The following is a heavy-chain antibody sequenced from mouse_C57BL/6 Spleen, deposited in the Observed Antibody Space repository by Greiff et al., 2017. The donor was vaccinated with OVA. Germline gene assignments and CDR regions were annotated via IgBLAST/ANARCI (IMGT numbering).Heavy chain of an antibody. D-gene: IGHD1-1*01. J-gene: IGHJ1*01. CDR3: ARTDYNGSPYFDV. Sequence: VQGVESGAELVKPGASVKISCKASGYAFSSYWMNWVKQRPGKGLEWIGQIYPGDGDTNYNGKFKGKATLTADKSSSTAYMQLSSLTSEDSAVYFCARTDYNGSPYFDVWGAGTTGTVSS. V-gene: IGHV1-80*01. CDR2: IYPGDGDT. CDR1: GYAFSSYW.